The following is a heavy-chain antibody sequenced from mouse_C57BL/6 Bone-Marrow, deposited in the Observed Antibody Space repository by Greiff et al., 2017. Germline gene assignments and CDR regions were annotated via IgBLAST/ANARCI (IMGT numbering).Heavy chain of an antibody. CDR3: TGGLRQGEAMDY. CDR2: IRLKSDNYAT. Sequence: EVQLVESGGGLVQPGGSMKLSCVASGFTFSNYWMNWVRQSPEKGLEWVAQIRLKSDNYATHYAESVKGRFTISRDDSNSSVYLQMNNLRAEDTGIYYCTGGLRQGEAMDYWGQGTSVTVSS. CDR1: GFTFSNYW. D-gene: IGHD2-4*01. V-gene: IGHV6-3*01. J-gene: IGHJ4*01.